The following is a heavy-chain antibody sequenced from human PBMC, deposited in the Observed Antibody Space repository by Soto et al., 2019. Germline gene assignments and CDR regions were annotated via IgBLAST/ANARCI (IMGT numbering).Heavy chain of an antibody. J-gene: IGHJ6*02. D-gene: IGHD3-10*01. V-gene: IGHV3-30-3*01. CDR1: GFTFSSYA. Sequence: GGSLRLSCAASGFTFSSYAMHWVRQAPGKGLEWVAVISYDGSNKYYADSVKGRFTISRDNSKNTLYLQMNSLRAEDTAVYYCARSPYYGPSYYYGMDAWGQGTTATVSS. CDR2: ISYDGSNK. CDR3: ARSPYYGPSYYYGMDA.